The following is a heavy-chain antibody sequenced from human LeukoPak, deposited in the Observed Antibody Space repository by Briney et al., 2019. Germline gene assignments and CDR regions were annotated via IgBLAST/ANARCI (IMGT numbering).Heavy chain of an antibody. V-gene: IGHV3-21*01. D-gene: IGHD2-2*01. CDR1: GLTFSSYS. J-gene: IGHJ3*02. CDR3: ARDRRRIVVVPANRGAAFDI. CDR2: ISSSSSYI. Sequence: PGGSLRLSCAASGLTFSSYSMNWVRQAPGKGLEWVSSISSSSSYIYYADSVKGRFTISRDNAKNSLYLQMNSLRAEDTAVYYCARDRRRIVVVPANRGAAFDIWGQGTMVTVSS.